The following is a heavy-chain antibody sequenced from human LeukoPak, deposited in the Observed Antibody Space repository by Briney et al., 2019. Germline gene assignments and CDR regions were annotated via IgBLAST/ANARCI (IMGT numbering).Heavy chain of an antibody. CDR1: GFTFSSYG. Sequence: GGSLRLSCAASGFTFSSYGMSWVRQAPGKGLEWVSAISGSGGSTYYADSVKGRFTISRDNSKNTLYLQMNSLRAEDTAVYYCAKGRSRDLANSDYWGQGTLVTVSS. J-gene: IGHJ4*02. V-gene: IGHV3-23*01. CDR2: ISGSGGST. CDR3: AKGRSRDLANSDY. D-gene: IGHD5-24*01.